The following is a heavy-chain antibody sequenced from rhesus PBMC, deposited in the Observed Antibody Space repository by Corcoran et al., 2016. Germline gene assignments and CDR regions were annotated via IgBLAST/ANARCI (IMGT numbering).Heavy chain of an antibody. CDR2: IYGSDGST. Sequence: QVQLQESGPGLVKPSETLPLTCAVSGASISSNYWSWIRQATGKGLEWIGRIYGSDGSTDYNTCLKSRVTSSIYTSKNQFSLKLSSVTAADTAVDYCARGYFDLWGPGTPITISS. CDR3: ARGYFDL. V-gene: IGHV4S2*01. J-gene: IGHJ2*01. CDR1: GASISSNY.